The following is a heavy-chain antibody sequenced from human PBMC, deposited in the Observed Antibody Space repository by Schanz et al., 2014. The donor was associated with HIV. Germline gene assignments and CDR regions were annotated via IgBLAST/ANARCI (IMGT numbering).Heavy chain of an antibody. CDR1: GFTFGNYA. Sequence: EVQLVESGGGLVKPGGSLRLSCAASGFTFGNYAMTWVRQTPGKGLEWVSTISSTGGGTYNADSVKGRFTISRDNSKNTLYLQMDSLKVDDTAVYFCAKDRFCNGGTCYVDAFDLWGQGTLVTVSS. D-gene: IGHD2-15*01. CDR2: ISSTGGGT. V-gene: IGHV3-23*04. J-gene: IGHJ3*01. CDR3: AKDRFCNGGTCYVDAFDL.